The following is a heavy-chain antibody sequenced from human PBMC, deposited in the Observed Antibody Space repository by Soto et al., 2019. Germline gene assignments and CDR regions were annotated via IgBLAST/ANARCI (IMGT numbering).Heavy chain of an antibody. CDR3: ARVKAMGRITIFGVVIGPRGDYYYGMDV. V-gene: IGHV4-34*01. CDR1: VGSFSGYY. CDR2: LNHSGRT. D-gene: IGHD3-3*01. Sequence: SEALSLTCAVYVGSFSGYYWSWIRQPPGQGLAWIGDLNHSGRTHYNPSLKSRVTISVDPSKNQFPLKLSAVTAADTAVYYCARVKAMGRITIFGVVIGPRGDYYYGMDVWGQGTTVTVSS. J-gene: IGHJ6*02.